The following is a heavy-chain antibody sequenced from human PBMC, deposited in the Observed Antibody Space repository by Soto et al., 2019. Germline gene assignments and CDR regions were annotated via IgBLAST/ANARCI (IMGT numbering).Heavy chain of an antibody. CDR1: GGAISSGGYY. CDR2: IYYSGST. CDR3: ARDQGDYSSVSPHPYYYYGMDV. Sequence: SETLSLTCTVSGGAISSGGYYWSWIRQHPGKGLEWIGYIYYSGSTYYNPSLKSRVTISVDTSKNQFSLKLSSVTAADTAVYNCARDQGDYSSVSPHPYYYYGMDVWGQGTTVTVSS. V-gene: IGHV4-31*03. D-gene: IGHD4-4*01. J-gene: IGHJ6*02.